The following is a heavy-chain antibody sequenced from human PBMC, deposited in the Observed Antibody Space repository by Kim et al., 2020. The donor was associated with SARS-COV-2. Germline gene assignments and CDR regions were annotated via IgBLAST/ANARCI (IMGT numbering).Heavy chain of an antibody. J-gene: IGHJ4*02. V-gene: IGHV3-23*01. D-gene: IGHD1-1*01. CDR3: AKGESNNCSSFDY. CDR2: VSGSGGST. Sequence: GGSLRLSCAASGFTFSSYAMSWVRQAPGKGPEWVSLVSGSGGSTYHADSVKGRFAISRDNSKKTLYLQMNSLRAEDTALYYCAKGESNNCSSFDYWGQGSLVTVSS. CDR1: GFTFSSYA.